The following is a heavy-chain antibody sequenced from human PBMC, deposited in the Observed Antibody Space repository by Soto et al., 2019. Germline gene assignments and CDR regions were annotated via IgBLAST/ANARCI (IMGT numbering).Heavy chain of an antibody. J-gene: IGHJ4*02. D-gene: IGHD1-26*01. V-gene: IGHV3-15*07. Sequence: EVQLVESGGGLVKHGGSLRLSCAVSGVTFYKVWMNWVRQAPGKGLEWVGRIKSKTDGGTTDYAAPVKGSFTISRDDSKNMLYLQMNSLKTEDTGIYVGTTGRDALLYWGQGPLVTVSS. CDR2: IKSKTDGGTT. CDR1: GVTFYKVW. CDR3: TTGRDALLY.